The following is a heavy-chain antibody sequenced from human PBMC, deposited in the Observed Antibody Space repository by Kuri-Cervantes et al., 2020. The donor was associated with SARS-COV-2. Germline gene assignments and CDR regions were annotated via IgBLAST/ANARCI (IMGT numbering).Heavy chain of an antibody. V-gene: IGHV3-23*01. CDR3: AKRRGGCSGCSCYFFDY. CDR1: GFTFSSYA. CDR2: MCGSGGST. Sequence: GESLKISCAASGFTFSSYAISWVRQPPGKGLEWVSAMCGSGGSTYYADSVKGRFTISRKNSKNTLYLQMNSLRAENTAVYYCAKRRGGCSGCSCYFFDYWGQGTLVTVSS. D-gene: IGHD2-15*01. J-gene: IGHJ4*02.